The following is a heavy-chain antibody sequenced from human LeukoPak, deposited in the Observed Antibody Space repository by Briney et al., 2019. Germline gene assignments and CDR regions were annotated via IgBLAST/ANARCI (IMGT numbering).Heavy chain of an antibody. D-gene: IGHD1-26*01. CDR1: GYTFTSYG. J-gene: IGHJ3*02. CDR3: ASYSGSYFAFDI. Sequence: GASVKVSCKAYGYTFTSYGISCVRQVPGQGLEWMGWISAYNGNTNYAQKLQGRVTMTTDTSTSTAYMELRSLRSDDTAVYYCASYSGSYFAFDIWGQGTMVTVSS. V-gene: IGHV1-18*01. CDR2: ISAYNGNT.